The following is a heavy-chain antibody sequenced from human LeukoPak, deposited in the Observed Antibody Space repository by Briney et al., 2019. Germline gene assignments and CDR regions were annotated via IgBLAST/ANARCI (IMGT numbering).Heavy chain of an antibody. CDR2: IYSGGST. CDR3: ARDLQLWTHFDY. V-gene: IGHV3-66*01. J-gene: IGHJ4*02. D-gene: IGHD5-18*01. Sequence: GGSLRLSCAVSGFTVSSNYMNWVRQAPGKGLERVSVIYSGGSTIYADSVKGRFSISRDKSKNTVYLQMNSLRAEDTAVYYCARDLQLWTHFDYWGQGTLVTVSS. CDR1: GFTVSSNY.